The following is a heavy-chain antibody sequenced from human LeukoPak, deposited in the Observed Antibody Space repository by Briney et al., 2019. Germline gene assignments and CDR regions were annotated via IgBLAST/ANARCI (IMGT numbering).Heavy chain of an antibody. CDR3: ARGPPARSSGWYAAY. J-gene: IGHJ4*02. Sequence: GGSLRLSCAASGFTFSSYEMNWVRQAPGKGLEWVSYISSSGSTIYYADSVKGRFTISRDNAKNSLYLQMNSLRAEDTAVYYCARGPPARSSGWYAAYWGQGTLVTVSS. CDR2: ISSSGSTI. V-gene: IGHV3-48*03. D-gene: IGHD6-19*01. CDR1: GFTFSSYE.